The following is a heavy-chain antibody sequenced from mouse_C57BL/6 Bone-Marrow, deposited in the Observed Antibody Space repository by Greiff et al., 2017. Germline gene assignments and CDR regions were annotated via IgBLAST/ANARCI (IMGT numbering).Heavy chain of an antibody. J-gene: IGHJ1*03. V-gene: IGHV1-62-2*01. CDR3: ARHEEEFHYYYGSFHWYFDV. Sequence: VQLQQSGAELVKPGASVKLSCTASGYTFTEYTIHWVKQRSGQGLEWIGWFYPGSGSIKYNEKFKDKATLTADKSSSTVYMELSRLTSEDSAVYFCARHEEEFHYYYGSFHWYFDVWGTGTTVTVSS. D-gene: IGHD1-1*01. CDR1: GYTFTEYT. CDR2: FYPGSGSI.